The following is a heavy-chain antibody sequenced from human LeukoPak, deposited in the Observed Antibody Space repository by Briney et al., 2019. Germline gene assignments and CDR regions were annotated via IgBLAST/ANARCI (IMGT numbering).Heavy chain of an antibody. V-gene: IGHV3-23*01. CDR3: AKETSSSFDY. CDR2: ISSGGDTT. Sequence: GGSLRLSCAGSPVTFSGPFMTWIRQAPGKGLGWVSSISSGGDTTYYADSVKGRFTISRDNSKKTLYLQMNSLRAEDTAVYYCAKETSSSFDYWGQGTLVTVSS. J-gene: IGHJ4*02. CDR1: PVTFSGPF. D-gene: IGHD6-6*01.